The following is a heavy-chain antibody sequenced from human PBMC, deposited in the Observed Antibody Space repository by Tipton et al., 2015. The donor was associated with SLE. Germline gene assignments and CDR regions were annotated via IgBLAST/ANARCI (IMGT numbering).Heavy chain of an antibody. CDR3: ARGAIFGAYYYYMDV. J-gene: IGHJ6*03. CDR2: ISFDSNYI. V-gene: IGHV3-21*01. Sequence: SLRLSCAASGFSFSTYSMNWVRQAPGKGLEWVSSISFDSNYIYYADSVKGRFTISRDNAKNSLFLQMNSLRAEDTAVYYCARGAIFGAYYYYMDVWGKGTTVTVSS. D-gene: IGHD3-3*01. CDR1: GFSFSTYS.